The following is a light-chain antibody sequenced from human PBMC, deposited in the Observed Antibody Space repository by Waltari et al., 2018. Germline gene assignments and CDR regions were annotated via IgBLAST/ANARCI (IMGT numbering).Light chain of an antibody. CDR1: QNVNSF. CDR2: DAS. V-gene: IGKV3-11*01. J-gene: IGKJ2*01. Sequence: SCRASQNVNSFLAWYQQKRGQAPRLLIYDASKRATGIPDRIRGSGSGTDFTLTISSLEPEDFAIYYCQQRGNLPETFGRGTRVEMK. CDR3: QQRGNLPET.